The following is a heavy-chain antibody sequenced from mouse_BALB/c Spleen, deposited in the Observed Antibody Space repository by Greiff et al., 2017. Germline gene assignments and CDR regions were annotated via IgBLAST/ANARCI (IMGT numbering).Heavy chain of an antibody. J-gene: IGHJ3*01. Sequence: EVKLEESGPGLVKPSQSLSLTCSVTGYSITSGYYWNWIRQFPGNKLEWMGYISYDGSNNYNPSLKNRISITRDTSKNQFFLKLNSVTTEDTATYYCARTMISWFAYWGQGTLVTVSA. CDR3: ARTMISWFAY. D-gene: IGHD2-4*01. CDR1: GYSITSGYY. V-gene: IGHV3-6*02. CDR2: ISYDGSN.